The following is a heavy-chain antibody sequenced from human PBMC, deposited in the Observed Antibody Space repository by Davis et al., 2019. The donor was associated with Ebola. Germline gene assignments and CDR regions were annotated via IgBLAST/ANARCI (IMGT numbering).Heavy chain of an antibody. J-gene: IGHJ4*02. D-gene: IGHD2-2*01. V-gene: IGHV3-9*01. Sequence: GGSLRLSCVVSGFTFEDYAMHWVRQAPGKGLEWVSGISWNSNAIGYADSVKGRFTISRDNTRDSVYLQMDSLGVDDTAVYYCATDWGLGYCSTSTCSEVGWGQGTLVTVSS. CDR3: ATDWGLGYCSTSTCSEVG. CDR1: GFTFEDYA. CDR2: ISWNSNAI.